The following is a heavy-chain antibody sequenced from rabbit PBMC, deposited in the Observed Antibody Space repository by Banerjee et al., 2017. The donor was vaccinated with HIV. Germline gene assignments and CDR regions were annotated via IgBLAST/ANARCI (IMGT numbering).Heavy chain of an antibody. CDR1: GFSFSSSYW. CDR3: ARDSAGVIGWNFDL. D-gene: IGHD1-1*01. Sequence: QEQLEESGGDLVKPEGSLTLTCTASGFSFSSSYWICWVRQAPGKGLEWIACIYAGSSDSTYYASWAKGRFTISSTSSTTVTLQMTSLTAADTATYFCARDSAGVIGWNFDLWGPGTLVTVS. V-gene: IGHV1S45*01. CDR2: IYAGSSDST. J-gene: IGHJ4*01.